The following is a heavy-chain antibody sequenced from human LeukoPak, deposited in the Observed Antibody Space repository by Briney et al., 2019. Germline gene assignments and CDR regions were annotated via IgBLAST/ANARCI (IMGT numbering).Heavy chain of an antibody. V-gene: IGHV1-2*02. CDR1: GYTFTDYY. Sequence: ASVKVSCKASGYTFTDYYIHWVRQAPGQGLEWMGWISTYGGDTNYAQKFQGSVTMTRDTSITTAFMELSRLTSDDTAVYYCARGERFLEWLFDYWGQGTLVTVSS. CDR2: ISTYGGDT. CDR3: ARGERFLEWLFDY. J-gene: IGHJ4*02. D-gene: IGHD3-3*01.